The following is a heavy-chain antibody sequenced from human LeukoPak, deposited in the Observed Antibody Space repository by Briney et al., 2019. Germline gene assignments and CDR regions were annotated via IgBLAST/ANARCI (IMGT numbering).Heavy chain of an antibody. D-gene: IGHD3-10*01. CDR2: IYYSGST. CDR3: SRGGDYRLLY. J-gene: IGHJ4*02. CDR1: GGSISSYN. V-gene: IGHV4-59*12. Sequence: SETFSLTCTVSGGSISSYNWSWIRQPPGKGLVWIGYIYYSGSTNYNPSLKTRVTISLDKSKNQFSLELNSVTAADTALYYCSRGGDYRLLYWGQGTLVTVSS.